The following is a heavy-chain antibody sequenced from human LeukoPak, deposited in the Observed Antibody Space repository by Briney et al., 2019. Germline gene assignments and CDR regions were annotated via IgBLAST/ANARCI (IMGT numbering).Heavy chain of an antibody. CDR2: IRYDGSNK. J-gene: IGHJ3*02. D-gene: IGHD3-22*01. Sequence: GGSLRLSCAASGFTFSSYGMHWVRQAPGKGLEWAAFIRYDGSNKYYADSVKGRFTISRDNSKNTLYLQMNSLRAEDTAVYYCAKGKRRYYYDSSGYDAFDIWGQGTMVTVSS. CDR3: AKGKRRYYYDSSGYDAFDI. V-gene: IGHV3-30*02. CDR1: GFTFSSYG.